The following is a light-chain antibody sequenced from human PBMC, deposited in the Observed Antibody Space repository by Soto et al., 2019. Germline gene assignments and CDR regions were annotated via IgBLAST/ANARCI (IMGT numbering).Light chain of an antibody. CDR3: QQYGNSPMYT. J-gene: IGKJ2*01. CDR1: RSVNRSY. V-gene: IGKV3-20*01. CDR2: GTS. Sequence: ELVLTQSPGTLSLSPGERATLSCTASRSVNRSYLTWYQQKPGQAPRLLIYGTSSRATGIPDRFSGTGSGTDFTLTISRVEHEDVAVYYCQQYGNSPMYTFGQGTKLEIK.